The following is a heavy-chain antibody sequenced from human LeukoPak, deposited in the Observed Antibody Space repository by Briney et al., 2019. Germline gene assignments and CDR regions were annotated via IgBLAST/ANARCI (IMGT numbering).Heavy chain of an antibody. Sequence: GGSLRLSCTASGFTFSSYTMSWVRQAPGKGLKWVSTITTGGPNTYYADSVKGRFTVSRDDSKNTLYLQMNCLRAEDTAVYYCAKDGGLWVSAHWGDSWGRGTLVTVSS. D-gene: IGHD7-27*01. CDR1: GFTFSSYT. CDR2: ITTGGPNT. CDR3: AKDGGLWVSAHWGDS. J-gene: IGHJ4*02. V-gene: IGHV3-23*01.